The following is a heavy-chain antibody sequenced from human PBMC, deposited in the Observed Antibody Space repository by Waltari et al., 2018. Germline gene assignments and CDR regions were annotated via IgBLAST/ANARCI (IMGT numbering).Heavy chain of an antibody. J-gene: IGHJ6*02. CDR3: ARGKYSSFFYYYGMDV. D-gene: IGHD6-6*01. CDR2: IYHSGST. CDR1: NW. Sequence: NWWSWVRQPPGKGLEWIGEIYHSGSTNYNPSLKSRVTISVDKSKNQFSLKLSSVTAADTAVYYCARGKYSSFFYYYGMDVWGQGTTVTVSS. V-gene: IGHV4-4*02.